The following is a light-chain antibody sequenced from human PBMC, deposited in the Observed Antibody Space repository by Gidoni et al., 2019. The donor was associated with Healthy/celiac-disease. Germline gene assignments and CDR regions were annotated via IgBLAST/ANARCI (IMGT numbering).Light chain of an antibody. J-gene: IGKJ2*01. CDR2: WAS. V-gene: IGKV4-1*01. CDR1: PSVFYSSNNKNY. CDR3: QQYYSTPYT. Sequence: DIVMTQSPDSLAVSLGERATINCTSSPSVFYSSNNKNYLAWYQQKPGQPPKLLIYWASTRESGVPDRFSGSGSGTDFTLTISSLQAEDVAVYYCQQYYSTPYTFGQGTKLEIK.